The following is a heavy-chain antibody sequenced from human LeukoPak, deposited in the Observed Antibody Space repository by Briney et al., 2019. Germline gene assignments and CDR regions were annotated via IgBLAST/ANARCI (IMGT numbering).Heavy chain of an antibody. D-gene: IGHD6-19*01. V-gene: IGHV1-46*01. Sequence: ASVKVSCKASGYTFTSYYMHWVRQAPGQGLEWMGIINPSGGSTSYAQKFQGRVTMTRDTSTSTVYMELSNLRSEDTAVYYCARDITGYSSGPNFDYWGQGTLVTVPS. CDR3: ARDITGYSSGPNFDY. CDR2: INPSGGST. CDR1: GYTFTSYY. J-gene: IGHJ4*02.